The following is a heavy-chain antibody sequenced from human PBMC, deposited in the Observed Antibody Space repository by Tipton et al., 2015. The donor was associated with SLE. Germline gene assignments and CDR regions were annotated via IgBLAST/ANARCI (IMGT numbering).Heavy chain of an antibody. V-gene: IGHV4-30-2*01. CDR3: ARDMAYDSSGSYSGDAFDI. D-gene: IGHD3-22*01. CDR1: GGSISSGGYS. CDR2: IYHSGST. Sequence: TLSLTCAVSGGSISSGGYSWSWIRQPPGKGLEWIGYIYHSGSTYYNPSLKSRVTISVDTSKNQFSLKLSSVTAADTAVYYCARDMAYDSSGSYSGDAFDIWGQGTMVTVSS. J-gene: IGHJ3*02.